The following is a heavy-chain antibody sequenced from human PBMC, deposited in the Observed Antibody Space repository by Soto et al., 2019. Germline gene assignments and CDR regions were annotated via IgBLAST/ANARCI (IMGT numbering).Heavy chain of an antibody. J-gene: IGHJ6*02. CDR1: GYSFTSYW. CDR2: IYPGDSDT. V-gene: IGHV5-51*01. CDR3: ARLRGRYYYYYGMDV. Sequence: GESLKISCKGAGYSFTSYWIGWVRQMPGKGLEWMGIIYPGDSDTRYSPSFQGQVTISADKSISTAYLQWSSLKASDTAMYYCARLRGRYYYYYGMDVWGQGTTVTVSS.